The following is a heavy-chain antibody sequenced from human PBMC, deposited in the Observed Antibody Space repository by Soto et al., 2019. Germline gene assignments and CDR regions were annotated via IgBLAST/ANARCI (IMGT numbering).Heavy chain of an antibody. CDR1: GFTFSSYG. D-gene: IGHD3-3*01. CDR2: IWYDGSNK. V-gene: IGHV3-33*01. Sequence: HPGGSLRLSCAASGFTFSSYGMHWVRQAPGKGLEWVAVIWYDGSNKYYADSVKGRFTISRDNSKNTLYLQMNSLRAEDTAVYYCARDSRNDFWSGNYGMDVWGQGTTVTVSS. CDR3: ARDSRNDFWSGNYGMDV. J-gene: IGHJ6*02.